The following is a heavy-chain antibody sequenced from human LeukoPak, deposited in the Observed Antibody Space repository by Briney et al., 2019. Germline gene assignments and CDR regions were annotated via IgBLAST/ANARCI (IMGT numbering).Heavy chain of an antibody. Sequence: GGSLRLSCAASGFTVSSNYMSWVRQAPGKGLEWVAFIRYDGSNKYYADSVKGRFTISRDNSKNTLYLQMNSLRAEDTAVYYCAKDPSASGSSIDYWGQGTLVTVSS. V-gene: IGHV3-30*02. J-gene: IGHJ4*02. CDR2: IRYDGSNK. D-gene: IGHD3-10*01. CDR1: GFTVSSNY. CDR3: AKDPSASGSSIDY.